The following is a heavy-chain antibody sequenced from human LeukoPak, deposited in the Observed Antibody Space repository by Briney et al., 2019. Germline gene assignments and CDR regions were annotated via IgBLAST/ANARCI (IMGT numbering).Heavy chain of an antibody. CDR2: INPNSGGT. CDR1: GYTFTGYY. J-gene: IGHJ6*03. V-gene: IGHV1-2*02. D-gene: IGHD3-3*01. Sequence: ASVKVSCKASGYTFTGYYMHWVRQAPGQGLEWMGWINPNSGGTNYAQKFQGRVTMTRDTSISTVYMELSRLRSDDTAVYYCARGDRYYDFWSGYYINYYYMDVWGKGTTVTVSS. CDR3: ARGDRYYDFWSGYYINYYYMDV.